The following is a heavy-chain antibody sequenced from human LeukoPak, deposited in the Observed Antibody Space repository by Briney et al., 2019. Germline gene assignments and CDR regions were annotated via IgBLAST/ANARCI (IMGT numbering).Heavy chain of an antibody. CDR3: GYGSGWIFDC. V-gene: IGHV3-7*01. J-gene: IGHJ4*02. CDR2: IKQDGSEK. D-gene: IGHD6-19*01. CDR1: GGTFSSYY. Sequence: GGSLRLSCIVSGGTFSSYYMTWVRQAPGKGLEWVANIKQDGSEKFYVDSVKGRFTITRDNAKNSLYLQMNSLRVEDTAMYYCGYGSGWIFDCRGQGALVTVSS.